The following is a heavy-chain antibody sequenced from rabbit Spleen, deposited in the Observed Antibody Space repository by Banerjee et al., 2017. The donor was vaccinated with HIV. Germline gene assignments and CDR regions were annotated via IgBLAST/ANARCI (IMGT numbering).Heavy chain of an antibody. CDR2: INSYTGKP. CDR3: ARSYYVGRVGYGDAQYFNL. J-gene: IGHJ4*01. D-gene: IGHD6-1*01. V-gene: IGHV1S40*01. CDR1: GFSFSDRDV. Sequence: QSLEESGGGLVKPGGTLTLTCKASGFSFSDRDVMCWVRQAPGKGLQWIACINSYTGKPVYATWAKGRFTISRTSSTTVTLQMTSLTAADTATYFYARSYYVGRVGYGDAQYFNLWGPGTLVTVS.